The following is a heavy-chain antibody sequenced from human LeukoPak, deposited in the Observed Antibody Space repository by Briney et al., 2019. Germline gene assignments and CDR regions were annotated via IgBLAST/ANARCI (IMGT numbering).Heavy chain of an antibody. CDR2: ISAYNGNT. CDR1: GYTFTSYG. Sequence: ASVKVSCKASGYTFTSYGISWVRQAPGQGLEWMGWISAYNGNTNYAQKLQGRVTMTTDTSTSTAYMELRSLRSDDTAVYYCARAARELLAIEYYFDYWGQGTLVTVSS. D-gene: IGHD1-26*01. J-gene: IGHJ4*02. V-gene: IGHV1-18*01. CDR3: ARAARELLAIEYYFDY.